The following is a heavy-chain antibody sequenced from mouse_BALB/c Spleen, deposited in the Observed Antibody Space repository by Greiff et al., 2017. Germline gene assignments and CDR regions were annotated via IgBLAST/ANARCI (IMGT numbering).Heavy chain of an antibody. CDR1: GFTFSSYA. D-gene: IGHD2-14*01. CDR2: ISSGGSYT. V-gene: IGHV5-9-4*01. J-gene: IGHJ4*01. Sequence: EVKVVESGGGLVKPGGSLKLSCAASGFTFSSYAMSWVRQSPEKRLEWVAEISSGGSYTYYPDTVTGRFTISRDNAKNTLYLEMSSLRSEDTAMYYCARAYRTELYYYAMDYWGQGTSGNGSS. CDR3: ARAYRTELYYYAMDY.